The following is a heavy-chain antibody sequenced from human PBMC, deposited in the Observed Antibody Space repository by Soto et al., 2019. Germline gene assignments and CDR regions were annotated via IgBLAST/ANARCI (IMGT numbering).Heavy chain of an antibody. D-gene: IGHD3-3*01. V-gene: IGHV4-59*01. CDR3: ARGVYDYWSGYYAGSGLDV. J-gene: IGHJ6*02. CDR1: GGSMSPFY. Sequence: SETLSLTCSVSGGSMSPFYWSWIRQSPRKGLEWIGYIYYSGNTNYNPSMKSRVTISVDTSKDQFSLRLSSVTAADSAVYYCARGVYDYWSGYYAGSGLDVWGQGTTVTVSS. CDR2: IYYSGNT.